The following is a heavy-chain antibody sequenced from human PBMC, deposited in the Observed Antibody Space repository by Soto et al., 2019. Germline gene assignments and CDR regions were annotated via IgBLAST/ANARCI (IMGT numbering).Heavy chain of an antibody. J-gene: IGHJ6*02. CDR2: ISSSGSTI. CDR3: AREKVGATTYGMDV. CDR1: GFTFSSYA. D-gene: IGHD1-26*01. Sequence: GGSLRLSCAASGFTFSSYAMSWVRQAPGKGLEWVSYISSSGSTIYYADSVKGRFTISRDNAKNSLYLQMNSLRAEDTAVYYCAREKVGATTYGMDVWGQGTTVTVSS. V-gene: IGHV3-48*04.